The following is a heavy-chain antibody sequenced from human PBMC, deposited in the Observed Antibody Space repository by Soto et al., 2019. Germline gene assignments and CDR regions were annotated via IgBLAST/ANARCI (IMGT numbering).Heavy chain of an antibody. CDR3: ARYPAVFGERLFDY. CDR1: GGSISSSSYY. V-gene: IGHV4-39*01. D-gene: IGHD3-10*02. Sequence: QLQLQESGPGLVKPSETLSLTCTVSGGSISSSSYYWGWIRQPSGKGLEWIGSIYYSGSTYYNPALKSRVTISVDTYKNQFSLKLSSVTAADTAVYYCARYPAVFGERLFDYWGQGTLVTVSS. CDR2: IYYSGST. J-gene: IGHJ4*02.